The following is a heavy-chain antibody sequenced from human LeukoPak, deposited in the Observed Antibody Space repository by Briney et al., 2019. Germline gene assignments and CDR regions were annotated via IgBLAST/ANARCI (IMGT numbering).Heavy chain of an antibody. Sequence: PGGSLRLSCAASGFTFSSYAMSWVRQAPGKGLEWVSAISGSGGSTYYADSVKGRFTIPRDNSKNTLYLQMNSLRAEDTAVYYCARASMVRGADYYYYYMDVWSKGTTVTVSS. CDR3: ARASMVRGADYYYYYMDV. CDR2: ISGSGGST. J-gene: IGHJ6*03. V-gene: IGHV3-23*01. D-gene: IGHD3-10*01. CDR1: GFTFSSYA.